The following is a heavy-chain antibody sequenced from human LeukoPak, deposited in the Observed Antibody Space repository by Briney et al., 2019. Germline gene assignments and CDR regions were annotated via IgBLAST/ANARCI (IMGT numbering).Heavy chain of an antibody. CDR2: TYYRSKWYN. V-gene: IGHV6-1*01. CDR3: ARVSSYGSGSIYSTFYYGMDV. CDR1: GDSVSSNSAA. Sequence: SQTLSLTCAISGDSVSSNSAAWNWIRQSPSRGLEWLGRTYYRSKWYNDYAVSVKSRITINPDTSKKQFSLQLNSVTPEDTAVYYCARVSSYGSGSIYSTFYYGMDVWGKGTTVTVSS. J-gene: IGHJ6*04. D-gene: IGHD3-10*01.